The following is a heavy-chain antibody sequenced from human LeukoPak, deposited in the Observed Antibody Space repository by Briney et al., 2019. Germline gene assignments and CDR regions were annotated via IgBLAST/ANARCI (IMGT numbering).Heavy chain of an antibody. CDR1: GSTFSSYW. D-gene: IGHD1-1*01. CDR2: INGDESRT. V-gene: IGHV3-74*01. CDR3: VRGQLERPFDFYYGMDV. J-gene: IGHJ6*04. Sequence: GGSLRLSCAASGSTFSSYWMRWVRQGPGKGLVWVARINGDESRTTYADSVRDRFTISRDNAKNTLYLQMNSLRAEDTAVYYCVRGQLERPFDFYYGMDVWGKGTTVTVSS.